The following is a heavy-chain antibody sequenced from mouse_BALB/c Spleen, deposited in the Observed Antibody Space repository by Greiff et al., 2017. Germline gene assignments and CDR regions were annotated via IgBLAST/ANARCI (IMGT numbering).Heavy chain of an antibody. V-gene: IGHV1S137*01. D-gene: IGHD2-4*01. CDR2: ISTYYGDA. Sequence: VQLVESGAELVRPGVSVKISCKGSGYTFTDYAMHWVKQSHAKSLEWIGVISTYYGDASYNQKFKGKATMTVDKSSSTAYMELARLTSEDSAIYYCARKGDYDAFDYWGQGTTLTVSS. CDR3: ARKGDYDAFDY. J-gene: IGHJ2*01. CDR1: GYTFTDYA.